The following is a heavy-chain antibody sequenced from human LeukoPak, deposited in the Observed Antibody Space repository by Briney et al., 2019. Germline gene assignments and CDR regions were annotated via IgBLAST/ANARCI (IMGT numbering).Heavy chain of an antibody. J-gene: IGHJ6*02. Sequence: GGSLRLSCAASGFTFSAYAMHWVRQAPGKGLEWVAVISYDGSNKYYADSVKGRFTISRDNSKNTLYLQMNSLRAEDTAVYYCAREPTTRSAGTSYGMDVWGQGTTVTVSS. CDR1: GFTFSAYA. V-gene: IGHV3-30-3*01. CDR3: AREPTTRSAGTSYGMDV. CDR2: ISYDGSNK. D-gene: IGHD6-13*01.